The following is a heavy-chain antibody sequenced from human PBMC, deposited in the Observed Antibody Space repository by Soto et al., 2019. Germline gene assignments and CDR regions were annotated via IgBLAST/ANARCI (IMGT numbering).Heavy chain of an antibody. J-gene: IGHJ4*02. D-gene: IGHD4-17*01. V-gene: IGHV3-23*01. CDR3: AKNLYTGEYGDFFDY. Sequence: PGGSLRLSCAASGFTFSSRGLSWVRQAPGKGLEWVSAITGSGTSTNYADSVKGRFTISRDNSKNTLYLQMNSLRAEDTAVYYCAKNLYTGEYGDFFDYWGRGTLVTVSS. CDR1: GFTFSSRG. CDR2: ITGSGTST.